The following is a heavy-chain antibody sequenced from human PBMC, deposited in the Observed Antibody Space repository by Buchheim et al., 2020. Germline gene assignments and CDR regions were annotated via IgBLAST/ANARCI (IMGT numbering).Heavy chain of an antibody. J-gene: IGHJ5*02. V-gene: IGHV3-23*01. CDR2: ISGSGGRT. D-gene: IGHD4-17*01. Sequence: EVQLLESGGGLVQPGGSLRLSCAASGFTFVSYVMTWVRQAPGKGLEWVSAISGSGGRTYYAGSVKGRFTLSRDNSKNTLYFQMNSLRVEDTAVYYCVINDYGEFDPWGQGTL. CDR3: VINDYGEFDP. CDR1: GFTFVSYV.